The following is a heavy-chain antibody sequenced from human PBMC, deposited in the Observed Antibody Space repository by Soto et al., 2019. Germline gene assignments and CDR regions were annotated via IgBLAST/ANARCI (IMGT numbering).Heavy chain of an antibody. Sequence: QVQLVESGGGVVQPGRSLRLSCAASGFTFSSYGMHWVRQAPGKGLEWVAVISYDGSNKYYADSVKGRFTISRDNSNNTLYLQMNSLRAEDTAVYYCAKDLKGLRPVLDYRGQGTLVTVSS. J-gene: IGHJ4*02. D-gene: IGHD5-18*01. CDR3: AKDLKGLRPVLDY. CDR2: ISYDGSNK. CDR1: GFTFSSYG. V-gene: IGHV3-30*18.